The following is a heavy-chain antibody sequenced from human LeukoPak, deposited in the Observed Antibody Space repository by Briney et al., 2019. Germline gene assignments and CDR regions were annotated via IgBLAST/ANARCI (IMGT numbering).Heavy chain of an antibody. CDR3: ARAVLGGNYYYYYGMDV. CDR1: GYTFTSYA. V-gene: IGHV7-4-1*02. D-gene: IGHD1-26*01. CDR2: INTNTGNP. Sequence: GASVKVSCKASGYTFTSYAMNWVRQAPGQGLEWMGWINTNTGNPTYAQGFTGRFVFSLDTSVSTAYLQISSLKAEDTAVYYCARAVLGGNYYYYYGMDVWGHGTTVTVSS. J-gene: IGHJ6*02.